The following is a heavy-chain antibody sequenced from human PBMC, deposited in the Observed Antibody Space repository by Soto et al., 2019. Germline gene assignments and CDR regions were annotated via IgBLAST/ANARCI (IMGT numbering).Heavy chain of an antibody. J-gene: IGHJ5*02. CDR1: GFTFSSYA. D-gene: IGHD5-12*01. CDR3: AKGGPTFLNWFGP. CDR2: ISNSGHSA. V-gene: IGHV3-23*01. Sequence: PGGSLRLSCAASGFTFSSYAMNWVRRAPGKGLEWISVISNSGHSAYYADSVKGRFTISRDNSKNTLYLQIKSLRAEDTAAYYCAKGGPTFLNWFGPWGQGTLVTVS.